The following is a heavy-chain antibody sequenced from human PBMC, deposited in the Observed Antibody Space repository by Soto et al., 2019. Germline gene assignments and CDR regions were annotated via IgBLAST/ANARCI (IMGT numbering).Heavy chain of an antibody. Sequence: QEELVESGGGVVQPGRSRRLSCAASGFTLSPHAMHWVRQAPGKGLALVATISKDGSNTYYADSVKGRITISRDNSKNTSYPQIPSPPPEDSAVYYCARDSSAFSFSGYGMDVWGQGTTVTVTP. CDR3: ARDSSAFSFSGYGMDV. D-gene: IGHD6-19*01. CDR1: GFTLSPHA. V-gene: IGHV3-30*03. J-gene: IGHJ6*01. CDR2: ISKDGSNT.